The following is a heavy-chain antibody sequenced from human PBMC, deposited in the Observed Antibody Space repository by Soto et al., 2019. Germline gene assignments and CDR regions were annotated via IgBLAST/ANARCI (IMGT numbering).Heavy chain of an antibody. J-gene: IGHJ4*02. Sequence: GGSLRLSCSASGFSFGSNSMAWVRQAPGKGLEWVSSISSSSSYIYYADSVKGRFTISRDNAKNSLYLQMNSLRAEDTAVYYCATEKHYFDTGGYYYWGQGTLVTVSS. D-gene: IGHD3-22*01. CDR2: ISSSSSYI. CDR1: GFSFGSNS. CDR3: ATEKHYFDTGGYYY. V-gene: IGHV3-21*01.